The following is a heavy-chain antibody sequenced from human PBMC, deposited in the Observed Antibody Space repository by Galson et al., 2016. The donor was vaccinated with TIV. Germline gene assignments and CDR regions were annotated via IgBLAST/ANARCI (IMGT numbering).Heavy chain of an antibody. CDR1: GGTFSTYA. V-gene: IGHV1-69*13. CDR3: AVGVPTTMYWWFDR. Sequence: SVKVSCKASGGTFSTYAVNWVRQAPGQGLEWMGRIIPIFGIINYSQNFQGRVTLTADESTSTFYMDLTSLRSEDTAVYYCAVGVPTTMYWWFDRGGPGILVTVSS. CDR2: IIPIFGII. J-gene: IGHJ5*02. D-gene: IGHD5-12*01.